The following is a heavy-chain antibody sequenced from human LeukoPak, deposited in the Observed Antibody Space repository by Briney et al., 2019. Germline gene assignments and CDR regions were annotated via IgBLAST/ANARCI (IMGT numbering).Heavy chain of an antibody. CDR2: IYYSGST. D-gene: IGHD3-10*01. CDR3: ARSHGSGSYYDNWFDP. Sequence: SETLSLTCTVSGGSIRSYYWSWIQQPPGKGLEWIGKIYYSGSTNYNPSLKSRVTISVDTSKNQFSLKLSSVTAVDTAVYYCARSHGSGSYYDNWFDPWGQGTLVTVSS. CDR1: GGSIRSYY. V-gene: IGHV4-59*01. J-gene: IGHJ5*02.